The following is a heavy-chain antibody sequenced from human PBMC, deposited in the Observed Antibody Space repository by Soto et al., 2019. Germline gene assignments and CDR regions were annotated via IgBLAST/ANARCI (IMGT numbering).Heavy chain of an antibody. CDR2: IYSGGST. CDR1: GFTVSSNY. CDR3: AASSGWDRVFDY. D-gene: IGHD6-19*01. Sequence: GGSLRLSCAASGFTVSSNYMSWVRQAPGKGLEWVSVIYSGGSTYYADSVKGRFTISRDNSKNTLYLQMNSPRAEDTAVYYCAASSGWDRVFDYWGQGTLVTVSS. J-gene: IGHJ4*02. V-gene: IGHV3-53*01.